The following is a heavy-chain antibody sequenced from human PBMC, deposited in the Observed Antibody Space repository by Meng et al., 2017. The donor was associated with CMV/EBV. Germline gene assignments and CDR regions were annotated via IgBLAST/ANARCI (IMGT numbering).Heavy chain of an antibody. CDR3: ARSNERITIFGVVIKSRRNWFDP. V-gene: IGHV4-39*01. D-gene: IGHD3-3*01. CDR2: IYYSGST. J-gene: IGHJ5*02. CDR1: GGSISSSSYY. Sequence: SETLSLTCTVSGGSISSSSYYWGWIHQPPGKGLEWIGSIYYSGSTYYNPSLKSRVTISVDTSKNQFSLKLSSVTAADTAVYYCARSNERITIFGVVIKSRRNWFDPWGQGTLVTVSS.